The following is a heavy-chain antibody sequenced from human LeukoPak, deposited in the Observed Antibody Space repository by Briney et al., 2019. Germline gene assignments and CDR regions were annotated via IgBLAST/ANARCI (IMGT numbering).Heavy chain of an antibody. Sequence: SQTLSLTCTVSGGSISSGSYYWSWIRQPAGKGLEWIGRIYTSGSTNYNPSLKSRVTISVDTSKNQFSLKLSSVTAADTAVYYCARVGPYSGYEYYYYYYYMDVWGKGTTVTVSS. J-gene: IGHJ6*03. CDR1: GGSISSGSYY. CDR2: IYTSGST. V-gene: IGHV4-61*02. D-gene: IGHD5-12*01. CDR3: ARVGPYSGYEYYYYYYYMDV.